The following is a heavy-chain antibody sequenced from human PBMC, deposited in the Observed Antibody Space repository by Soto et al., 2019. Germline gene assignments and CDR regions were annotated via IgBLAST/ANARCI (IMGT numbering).Heavy chain of an antibody. D-gene: IGHD6-6*01. V-gene: IGHV4-39*01. CDR3: AYITGRPPH. Sequence: PSETLSLTCTVSGGSISSSNYYWGWIRQPPGKGLEWIGSTYYSGSTYYNPSLKSRVTISVDTSKNQFSLKLSSVTAADTAIYYCAYITGRPPHWGQGTLVTVSS. J-gene: IGHJ4*02. CDR2: TYYSGST. CDR1: GGSISSSNYY.